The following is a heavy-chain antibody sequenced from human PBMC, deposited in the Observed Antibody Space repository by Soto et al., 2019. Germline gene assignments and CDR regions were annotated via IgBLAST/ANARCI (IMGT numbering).Heavy chain of an antibody. Sequence: QVQLVQSGAEVKSAGSSVKVSCKASGDTFNFYSINWVRQAPGLGLEWVGRVNPILSMSNYAQRFQGRVTMTADKSTGNALMELRNLRSEETAIYYCASNYGSGYRAFDSWGQGALVTVSS. V-gene: IGHV1-69*02. CDR3: ASNYGSGYRAFDS. D-gene: IGHD3-10*01. J-gene: IGHJ4*02. CDR2: VNPILSMS. CDR1: GDTFNFYS.